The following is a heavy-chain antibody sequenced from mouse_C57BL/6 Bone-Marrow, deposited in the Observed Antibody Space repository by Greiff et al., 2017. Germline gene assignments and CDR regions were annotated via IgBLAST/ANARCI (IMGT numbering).Heavy chain of an antibody. CDR3: ARHPSYYYGSSRYYFDY. CDR1: GYTFTEYT. D-gene: IGHD1-1*01. CDR2: FYPGSGSI. J-gene: IGHJ2*01. V-gene: IGHV1-62-2*01. Sequence: VKLMESGAELVKPGASVKLSCKASGYTFTEYTIHWVKQRSGQGLEWIGWFYPGSGSIKYNEKFKDKATLTADKSSSTVYMELSRLTSEDSAVYFCARHPSYYYGSSRYYFDYWGQGTTLTVSS.